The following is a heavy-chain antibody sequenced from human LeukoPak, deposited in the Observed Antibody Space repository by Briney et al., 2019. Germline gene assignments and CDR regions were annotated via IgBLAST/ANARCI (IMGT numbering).Heavy chain of an antibody. J-gene: IGHJ4*02. D-gene: IGHD1-1*01. CDR1: GSSITSDYF. CDR3: ARNVTAGFFDY. Sequence: SETLSLTSAVSGSSITSDYFWGSIRQPPGKGLEWIATIYYSWGMYFNPSLKSRVTVSLDASKNQFSLKMTSLTAADTAIYYCARNVTAGFFDYWGQRIMVTVSS. V-gene: IGHV4-38-2*01. CDR2: IYYSWGM.